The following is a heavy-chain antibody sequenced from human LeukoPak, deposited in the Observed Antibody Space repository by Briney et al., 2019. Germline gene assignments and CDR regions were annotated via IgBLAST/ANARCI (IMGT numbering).Heavy chain of an antibody. D-gene: IGHD3-16*01. V-gene: IGHV3-33*01. Sequence: PGRSLRLSCVASGFTFTNYGLHWVRQAPGKGLEWLAVIWFDGSNRYYADSVKGRFTISRDNAKNTLYLQMNGLRVEDTAVYYCAREYYDYVYRYFDLWGRGTLVTVSS. CDR2: IWFDGSNR. CDR1: GFTFTNYG. J-gene: IGHJ2*01. CDR3: AREYYDYVYRYFDL.